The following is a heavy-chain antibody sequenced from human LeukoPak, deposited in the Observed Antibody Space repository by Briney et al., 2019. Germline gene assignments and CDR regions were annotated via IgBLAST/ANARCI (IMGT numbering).Heavy chain of an antibody. V-gene: IGHV3-21*01. CDR1: GFNFNTET. D-gene: IGHD2-21*02. J-gene: IGHJ4*02. CDR3: LRGDRRDF. Sequence: GGSLRLSCAASGFNFNTETMNWVRQAPGKGLEWLSSIDSSSSSKFYAHSVRGRFIISRDNARKSLYLQMNSVTAEDTAVYFCLRGDRRDFWGQGTLLVVSS. CDR2: IDSSSSSK.